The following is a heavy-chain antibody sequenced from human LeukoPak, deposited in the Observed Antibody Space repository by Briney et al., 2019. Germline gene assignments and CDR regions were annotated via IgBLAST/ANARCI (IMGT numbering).Heavy chain of an antibody. CDR1: GFTVSSNY. Sequence: GGSLRLSCAASGFTVSSNYMSWVRQAPGKGLEWVSVIYSGGSTYYADSVKGRFTISRDNAKNSLYLQMNSLRAEDTAVYYCARAPHYSNYGPYYYGMDVWGQGTTVTVSS. V-gene: IGHV3-53*01. CDR2: IYSGGST. D-gene: IGHD4-11*01. J-gene: IGHJ6*02. CDR3: ARAPHYSNYGPYYYGMDV.